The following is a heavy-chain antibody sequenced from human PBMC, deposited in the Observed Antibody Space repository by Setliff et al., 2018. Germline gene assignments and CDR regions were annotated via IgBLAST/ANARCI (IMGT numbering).Heavy chain of an antibody. CDR2: INPSSGAT. D-gene: IGHD3-22*01. CDR1: GYTFTGYY. J-gene: IGHJ4*02. Sequence: GASVKVSCKASGYTFTGYYMYWVRQAPGQGLEWMGRINPSSGATIYAQKFQGRVTMTEDTSTDTAYMELSSLRSEDTAVYYCATGLPYYDSSGYHLFDYWGQGTLVTVSS. CDR3: ATGLPYYDSSGYHLFDY. V-gene: IGHV1-2*06.